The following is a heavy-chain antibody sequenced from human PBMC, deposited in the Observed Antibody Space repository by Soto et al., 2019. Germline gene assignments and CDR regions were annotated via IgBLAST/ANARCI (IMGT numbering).Heavy chain of an antibody. CDR2: IIPIFGTA. CDR3: ASRPDYYYGSGSLDY. Sequence: GASVKVSCKASGGTFSSYAISWVRQAPGQGLEWMGGIIPIFGTANYAQKFQGRVTITADESTSTAYMELSSLRSEDTAVYYCASRPDYYYGSGSLDYWGQGTLVTVSS. V-gene: IGHV1-69*13. D-gene: IGHD3-10*01. J-gene: IGHJ4*02. CDR1: GGTFSSYA.